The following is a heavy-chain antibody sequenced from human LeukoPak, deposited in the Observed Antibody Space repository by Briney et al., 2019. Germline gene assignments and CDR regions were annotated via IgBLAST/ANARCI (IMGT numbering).Heavy chain of an antibody. V-gene: IGHV1-69*13. CDR3: ARNSDSSGYYYPFDY. CDR1: GGTFSSYA. D-gene: IGHD3-22*01. CDR2: IIPIFGTA. Sequence: ASVTVSCKASGGTFSSYAISWVRQAPGQGLEWMGGIIPIFGTANYAQKFQGRVTITADESTSTAYMELSSLRSEDTAVYYCARNSDSSGYYYPFDYWGQGTLVTVSS. J-gene: IGHJ4*02.